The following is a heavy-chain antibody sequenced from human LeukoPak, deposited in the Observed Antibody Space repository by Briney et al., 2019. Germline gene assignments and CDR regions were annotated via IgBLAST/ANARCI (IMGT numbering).Heavy chain of an antibody. CDR1: GYTFTSYD. D-gene: IGHD1-26*01. CDR3: ARGGREADYYYYYYGMDA. V-gene: IGHV1-8*01. CDR2: MNPNSGNT. J-gene: IGHJ6*02. Sequence: ASVKVSCKASGYTFTSYDINWVRQATGQGLEWMGWMNPNSGNTGYAQKFQGRVTMTRNTSISTAYMELSSLRAEDTAVYYCARGGREADYYYYYYGMDAWGQGTTVTVSS.